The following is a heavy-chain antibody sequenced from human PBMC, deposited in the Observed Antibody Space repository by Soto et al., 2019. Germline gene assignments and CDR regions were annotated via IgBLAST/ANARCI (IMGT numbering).Heavy chain of an antibody. CDR3: ARDRSMDGYNSRSFDY. V-gene: IGHV1-69*01. Sequence: QVQLVQSGAEVKKPGSSVKVSCKASGGTFSSFGFNWVRQAPGQGLEWMGGIIPLFGTANYAEKFQGRVTISADEGTSTASMELIGLRSEGTAIYYCARDRSMDGYNSRSFDYWGQGTLVTVS. CDR1: GGTFSSFG. D-gene: IGHD5-12*01. CDR2: IIPLFGTA. J-gene: IGHJ4*02.